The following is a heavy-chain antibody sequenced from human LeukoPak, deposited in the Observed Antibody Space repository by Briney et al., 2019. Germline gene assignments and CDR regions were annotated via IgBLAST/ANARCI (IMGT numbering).Heavy chain of an antibody. J-gene: IGHJ5*02. CDR1: GYTFTDYY. Sequence: ASVKVSCKASGYTFTDYYILWVRQAPGQGLEWMGRINPNSGGTNYAQKFQGRVTMTRDTSISTAYMELSRLTSDDTAVYYCAYSSGWYSLRFDPWGQGTLVTVSS. CDR3: AYSSGWYSLRFDP. V-gene: IGHV1-2*06. CDR2: INPNSGGT. D-gene: IGHD6-19*01.